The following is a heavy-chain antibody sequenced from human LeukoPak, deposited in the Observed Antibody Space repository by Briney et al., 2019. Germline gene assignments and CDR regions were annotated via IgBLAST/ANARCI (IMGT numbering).Heavy chain of an antibody. CDR2: IYHSGST. CDR1: GYSISSGYY. J-gene: IGHJ4*02. V-gene: IGHV4-38-2*02. Sequence: PLETLSLTCTVSGYSISSGYYWGWLRQPPGKGLEWIGSIYHSGSTYYNPSLKSRVTISVDTSKNQFSLKLTSVTAADTAVYYCARGVIAAAGRFGTFDYWGQGTLVTVSS. D-gene: IGHD6-13*01. CDR3: ARGVIAAAGRFGTFDY.